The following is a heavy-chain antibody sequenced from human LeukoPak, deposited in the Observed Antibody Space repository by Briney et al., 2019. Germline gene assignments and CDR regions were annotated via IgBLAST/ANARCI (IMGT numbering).Heavy chain of an antibody. D-gene: IGHD3-3*01. Sequence: SETLSLTCTVSGGSISSGDYYWSWIRQPPGKGLEWIGYIYYSGSTYYNPSLKSRVTISVDTSKNQFSLKLSSVTAADTAVYYCASTCTIFGVVPLVYFDYWGQGTLVTVSS. CDR2: IYYSGST. J-gene: IGHJ4*02. V-gene: IGHV4-30-4*08. CDR1: GGSISSGDYY. CDR3: ASTCTIFGVVPLVYFDY.